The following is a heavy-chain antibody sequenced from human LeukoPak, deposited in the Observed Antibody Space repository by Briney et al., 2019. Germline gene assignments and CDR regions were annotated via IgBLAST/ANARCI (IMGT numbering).Heavy chain of an antibody. CDR3: ARGFWSGPSGWGVAFDL. Sequence: GGSLRLSCAGSGFTFSAHSMNWVRQAPGRPPEWLSYISSTGSVYYAPSVQGRFAISRDNARDSLFLQMGGLRGEDTAVYYCARGFWSGPSGWGVAFDLWGQGTMVTVSS. CDR1: GFTFSAHS. CDR2: ISSTGSV. J-gene: IGHJ3*01. V-gene: IGHV3-69-1*02. D-gene: IGHD3-3*01.